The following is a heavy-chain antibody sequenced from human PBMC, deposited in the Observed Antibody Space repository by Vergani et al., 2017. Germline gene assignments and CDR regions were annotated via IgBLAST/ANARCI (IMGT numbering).Heavy chain of an antibody. V-gene: IGHV4-31*03. CDR3: ARGTRSGALFDY. CDR1: GGSISSGGYY. CDR2: IYYSGST. J-gene: IGHJ4*02. Sequence: QVQLQESGPGLVKPSQTLSLTCTVSGGSISSGGYYWSWIRQHPGKGLEWIGYIYYSGSTYYNQSLKSRVTISVDTSKNQFSLKLSSVTAADTAVYYCARGTRSGALFDYWGQGTLVTVSS. D-gene: IGHD7-27*01.